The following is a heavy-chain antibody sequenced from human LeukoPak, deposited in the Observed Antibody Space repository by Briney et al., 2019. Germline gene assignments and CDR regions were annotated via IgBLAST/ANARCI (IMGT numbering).Heavy chain of an antibody. CDR3: ARKLNVDTTMVSQDY. J-gene: IGHJ4*02. CDR2: IRYDGSNK. V-gene: IGHV3-30*02. D-gene: IGHD5-18*01. Sequence: GGSLRLSCAASGFTFSSYGMHWVRQAPGKGLEWVAFIRYDGSNKYYADSVKGRFTISRDNAKNTLYLQMNSLRAEDTAVYYCARKLNVDTTMVSQDYWGQGTLVTVSS. CDR1: GFTFSSYG.